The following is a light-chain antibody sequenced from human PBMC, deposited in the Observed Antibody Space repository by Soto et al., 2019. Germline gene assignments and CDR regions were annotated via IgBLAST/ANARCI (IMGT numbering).Light chain of an antibody. CDR3: QQYSSYSPET. V-gene: IGKV1-5*03. CDR2: KAS. J-gene: IGKJ1*01. Sequence: DIHMTQSPSTLSASIGDRVTITCRANQSISVWLAWYQQKPGKAPKVLIYKASRLESGVPSRFSGSGSGTEFTLTISSLQPDDFATYYCQQYSSYSPETFGQGTKVDIK. CDR1: QSISVW.